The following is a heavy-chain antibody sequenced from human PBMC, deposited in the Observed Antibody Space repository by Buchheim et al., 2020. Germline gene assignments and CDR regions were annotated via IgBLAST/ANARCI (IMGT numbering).Heavy chain of an antibody. V-gene: IGHV4-30-2*01. CDR1: GGSISSGGYS. D-gene: IGHD1-26*01. Sequence: QLLLQESGSGLVKPSQTLSLTCAVSGGSISSGGYSWSWIRQPPGKGLEWIGYIYHSGSTYYNPSLKSRVTISVDRSKNQFSLKLSSVTAADTAVYYCARVGLVGAEYYFDYWGQGTL. J-gene: IGHJ4*02. CDR2: IYHSGST. CDR3: ARVGLVGAEYYFDY.